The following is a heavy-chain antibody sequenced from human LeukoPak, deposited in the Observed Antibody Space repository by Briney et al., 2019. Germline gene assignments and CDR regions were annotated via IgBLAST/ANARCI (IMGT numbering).Heavy chain of an antibody. V-gene: IGHV4-34*01. Sequence: SETLSLTCAVYGGSFSGYYWSWIRQPPGKGLEWIGSIYFSGNTYYNPSLKSRVTISVDTSKNQFSLKLSSVTAADTAVYYCAREGSRNYVHYWGQGTLVTVSS. D-gene: IGHD4-11*01. CDR2: IYFSGNT. CDR3: AREGSRNYVHY. J-gene: IGHJ4*01. CDR1: GGSFSGYY.